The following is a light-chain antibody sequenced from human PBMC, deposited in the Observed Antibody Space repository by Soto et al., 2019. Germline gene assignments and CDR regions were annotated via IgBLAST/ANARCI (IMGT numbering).Light chain of an antibody. V-gene: IGLV2-14*01. CDR1: SSDIGADDY. Sequence: QSALTQPAALSGSPGQSITSSCTGTSSDIGADDYVSWFQQHPGTAPKLMISEVNNRPSGVSTRFSGSKSGNTAYLTISGLQVEDEAQYFCFSFTTTRTHVFGTGTKLTVL. CDR2: EVN. J-gene: IGLJ1*01. CDR3: FSFTTTRTHV.